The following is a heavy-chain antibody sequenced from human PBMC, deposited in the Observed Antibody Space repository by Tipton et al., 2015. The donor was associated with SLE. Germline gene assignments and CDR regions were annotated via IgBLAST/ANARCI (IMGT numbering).Heavy chain of an antibody. CDR2: ISWHGDT. D-gene: IGHD2-8*02. CDR1: GFMFENYA. CDR3: AKDILGLGYCTGLAD. J-gene: IGHJ4*02. V-gene: IGHV3-9*01. Sequence: SLRLSCAASGFMFENYAMHWVRQAPGKGLEWLSGISWHGDTFYADSVKGRFTISRDNAKNSLSLQMNSLRTEDTALYFCAKDILGLGYCTGLADWGQGTLVIVSS.